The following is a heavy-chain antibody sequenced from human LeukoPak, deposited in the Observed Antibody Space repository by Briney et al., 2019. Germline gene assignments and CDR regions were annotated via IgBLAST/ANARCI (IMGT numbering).Heavy chain of an antibody. V-gene: IGHV4-4*01. CDR2: IHPSGRL. J-gene: IGHJ4*02. Sequence: GSLRLSCAASGFSISNDWMSWVRQAPGKGLEWIGSIHPSGRLYNNPSLESRVTISIDTSKNQFSLNLNSVTAADTAVYFCSRGLDSRKLGYWGQGTLVTVSS. D-gene: IGHD3-22*01. CDR1: GFSISNDW. CDR3: SRGLDSRKLGY.